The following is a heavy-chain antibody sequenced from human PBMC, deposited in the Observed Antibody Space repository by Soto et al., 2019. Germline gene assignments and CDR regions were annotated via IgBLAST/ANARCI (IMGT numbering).Heavy chain of an antibody. Sequence: QVQLQESGPGLVKPSETLSLTCSVSGGSMSPYHWAWIRQPPGKGLEYIGYIYHSGSINYNPSLKNRFFISIDTSKNQFSLELNSLTAADTAVYYCAKETFYYVSGAYYNWFDPWGPGILVTVSS. J-gene: IGHJ5*02. CDR2: IYHSGSI. D-gene: IGHD3-10*01. V-gene: IGHV4-59*12. CDR3: AKETFYYVSGAYYNWFDP. CDR1: GGSMSPYH.